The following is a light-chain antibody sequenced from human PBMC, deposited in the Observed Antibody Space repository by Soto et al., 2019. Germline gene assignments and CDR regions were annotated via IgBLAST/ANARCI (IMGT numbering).Light chain of an antibody. CDR2: DAS. J-gene: IGKJ1*01. V-gene: IGKV3-20*01. Sequence: EIVLTQSPGTLSLSPGERATLSCRASQSVSSSFLAWYQQKPGQAPRLLIYDASSRATGIPDRFSGSGSGTDFTLTISRLEPEDFAVYYCHQYSRSPRTFGQGTRVEIK. CDR3: HQYSRSPRT. CDR1: QSVSSSF.